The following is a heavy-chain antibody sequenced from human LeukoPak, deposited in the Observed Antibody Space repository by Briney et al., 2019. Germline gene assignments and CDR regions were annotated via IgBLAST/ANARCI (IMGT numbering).Heavy chain of an antibody. J-gene: IGHJ1*01. V-gene: IGHV4-30-2*01. CDR2: IYHSGST. D-gene: IGHD3-22*01. CDR1: GGSISSGGYS. Sequence: PSETLSLTCAVSGGSISSGGYSWSWIRRPPGKGLEWIGYIYHSGSTYYNPSLKSRVTISVDRSKNQFSLKLSSVTAADTAVYYCASGSFYYYDSSGYLGYFQHWGQGTLVTVSS. CDR3: ASGSFYYYDSSGYLGYFQH.